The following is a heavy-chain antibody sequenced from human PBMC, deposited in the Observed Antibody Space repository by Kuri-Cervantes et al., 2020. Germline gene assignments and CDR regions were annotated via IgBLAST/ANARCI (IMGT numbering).Heavy chain of an antibody. J-gene: IGHJ6*03. D-gene: IGHD6-19*01. CDR2: INHRGRT. CDR3: ARQAVAGTLNYYSMDV. CDR1: GGSFSGYY. V-gene: IGHV4-34*01. Sequence: SETLTLTCAVYGGSFSGYYCSWIRQAPGKGLEWIGEINHRGRTNYNPSLKSRVTISVDTSKNQFSLKLSSVTAADTAVYYCARQAVAGTLNYYSMDVWGKGTTVTVSS.